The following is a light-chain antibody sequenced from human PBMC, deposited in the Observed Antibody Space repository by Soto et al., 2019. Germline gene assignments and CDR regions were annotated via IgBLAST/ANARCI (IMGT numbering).Light chain of an antibody. J-gene: IGLJ1*01. V-gene: IGLV2-14*01. CDR1: SSDLGIYNY. Sequence: QSVLTQPASVSGSPGQSIAISCSGSSSDLGIYNYVSWYQQHPGKVPKLIIFEVTNRPSGVSNRFSGSKSGNTASLTISGLQAEDEADYYRSSYTTSSTRVFGTGTKVTVL. CDR2: EVT. CDR3: SSYTTSSTRV.